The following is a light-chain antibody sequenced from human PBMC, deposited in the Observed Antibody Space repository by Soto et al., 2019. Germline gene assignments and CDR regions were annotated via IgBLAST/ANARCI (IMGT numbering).Light chain of an antibody. CDR2: AAS. CDR3: QQLNSFPIT. J-gene: IGKJ5*01. V-gene: IGKV1-9*01. CDR1: QGISSY. Sequence: DIQLTQSPSFLSASVGDRVTITCRASQGISSYLAWYQQKPGKAPKLLIYAASTLQSGVPSRFSGSGSGTEFTPTISSLQPENYPNYYCQQLNSFPITFGQGTRLEMK.